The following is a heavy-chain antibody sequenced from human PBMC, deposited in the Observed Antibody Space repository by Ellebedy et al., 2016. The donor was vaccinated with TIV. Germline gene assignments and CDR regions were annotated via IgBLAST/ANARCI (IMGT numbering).Heavy chain of an antibody. CDR2: IKEDGSEK. D-gene: IGHD5-24*01. CDR1: RFTFTNYW. CDR3: ARGEGWIDN. V-gene: IGHV3-7*04. Sequence: GESLKISCAASRFTFTNYWMSWVRQAPGKGLEWVANIKEDGSEKNYVDSVKGRFTISRDNAKNSLYLQMNSLRAEDTAVYFCARGEGWIDNWGQGTLVTVSS. J-gene: IGHJ4*02.